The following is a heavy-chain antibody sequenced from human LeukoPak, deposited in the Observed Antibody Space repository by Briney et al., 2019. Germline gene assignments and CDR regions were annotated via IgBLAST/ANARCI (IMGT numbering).Heavy chain of an antibody. CDR1: GFTFSSCA. CDR2: ISGIGAST. CDR3: AKDRYGDYSFDS. V-gene: IGHV3-23*01. J-gene: IGHJ4*02. D-gene: IGHD4-17*01. Sequence: GGSLRHSCAASGFTFSSCAMNWVRRAPGKGLEWVSSISGIGASTYDADSVKGRFTISRDNSKNTLYLQMNSLRAEDTAIYYCAKDRYGDYSFDSWGQGTLVTVSS.